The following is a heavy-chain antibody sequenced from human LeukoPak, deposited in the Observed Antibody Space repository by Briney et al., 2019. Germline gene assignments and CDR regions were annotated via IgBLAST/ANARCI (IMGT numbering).Heavy chain of an antibody. Sequence: GGSLRLSCAASGFTVSSNYMSWVRQAPGKGLEWVSAISGSADFTYYADSVKGRFTISRDKSRNTLYLQMNSLRAEDTAVYYCAKEGNWGGGRGYFDNWGQGTLVTVSS. D-gene: IGHD7-27*01. J-gene: IGHJ4*02. V-gene: IGHV3-23*01. CDR1: GFTVSSNY. CDR3: AKEGNWGGGRGYFDN. CDR2: ISGSADFT.